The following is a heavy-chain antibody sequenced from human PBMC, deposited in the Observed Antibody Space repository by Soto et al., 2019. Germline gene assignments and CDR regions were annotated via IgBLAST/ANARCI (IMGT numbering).Heavy chain of an antibody. CDR1: GYTFTSYY. V-gene: IGHV1-46*03. D-gene: IGHD3-22*01. Sequence: GASVKLSCKASGYTFTSYYMHWARQAPGQGLEWMGIINPSGGSTSYAQKFQGRVTMTRDTSTSTVYMELSSLRSEDTAVYYCASPGYYYDSSGSYCLDYWGQGALLTVPS. CDR2: INPSGGST. J-gene: IGHJ4*02. CDR3: ASPGYYYDSSGSYCLDY.